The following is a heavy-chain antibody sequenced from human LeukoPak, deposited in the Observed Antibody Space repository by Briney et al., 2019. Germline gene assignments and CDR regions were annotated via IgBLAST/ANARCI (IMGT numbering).Heavy chain of an antibody. V-gene: IGHV4-59*01. CDR3: ARDVIGGLDY. J-gene: IGHJ4*02. D-gene: IGHD3-16*01. CDR2: IYYSGST. CDR1: GGSISSYY. Sequence: PSETLSLTCTVSGGSISSYYWSWIRQPPGKGLEWIGYIYYSGSTNYNPSLKSRVTISVDTSKNQFSLKLSSVTAADTAVYYCARDVIGGLDYWGQGTLVTVSS.